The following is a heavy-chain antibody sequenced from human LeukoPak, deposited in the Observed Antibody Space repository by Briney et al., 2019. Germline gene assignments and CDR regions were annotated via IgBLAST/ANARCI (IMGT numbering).Heavy chain of an antibody. J-gene: IGHJ5*02. V-gene: IGHV4-30-4*01. D-gene: IGHD3-22*01. CDR2: IYYSGST. CDR3: ARSDSSGYYNWFDP. CDR1: GGSISSGDYY. Sequence: SETLSLTCTVSGGSISSGDYYWGWIRQPPGKGLEWNGYIYYSGSTYYNPSLKSRVTISVDTSKNQFSLKLSSVTAADTAVYYCARSDSSGYYNWFDPWGQGTLVTVSS.